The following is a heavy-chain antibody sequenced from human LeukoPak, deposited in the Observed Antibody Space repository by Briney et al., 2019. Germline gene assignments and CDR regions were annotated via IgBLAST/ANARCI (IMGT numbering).Heavy chain of an antibody. J-gene: IGHJ4*02. CDR2: ISDTGEST. Sequence: PGGSLRLSCAASGFTFSRYDMSWVRQAPGKGLEWVSGISDTGESTYYVDSVKGRFTISRDNSKNTLYLQTNSLRAEDTAVYHCAKERTETTAYFDYWGQGTLVTVSS. V-gene: IGHV3-23*01. CDR3: AKERTETTAYFDY. CDR1: GFTFSRYD. D-gene: IGHD4-17*01.